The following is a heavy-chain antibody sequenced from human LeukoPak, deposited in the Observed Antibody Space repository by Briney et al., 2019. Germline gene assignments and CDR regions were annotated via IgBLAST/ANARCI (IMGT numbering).Heavy chain of an antibody. D-gene: IGHD3-10*01. J-gene: IGHJ4*02. CDR2: IYTSGST. CDR1: GGSISSYY. Sequence: SETLSLTCTVSGGSISSYYWSWIRQPAGKGLEWIGRIYTSGSTNYNPSLKSRVTMSVDTSKNQFSLKLSSVTAADTAVYYCARVPTYYYGSGSYFDYWGQGTLVTVSS. V-gene: IGHV4-4*07. CDR3: ARVPTYYYGSGSYFDY.